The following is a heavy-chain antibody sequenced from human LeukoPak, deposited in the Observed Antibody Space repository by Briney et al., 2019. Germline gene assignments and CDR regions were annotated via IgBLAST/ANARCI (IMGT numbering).Heavy chain of an antibody. J-gene: IGHJ4*02. Sequence: GGSLRLSCAASGFTFGTYSMHWVRQAPGKGLEWVAIISSAGTIINYADSVRGRFSISRDNSRNTLYLQMDSLRTEDTAVYYCAKDHRWLVDSWGQGTLVTVSS. CDR3: AKDHRWLVDS. CDR2: ISSAGTII. CDR1: GFTFGTYS. V-gene: IGHV3-30-3*01. D-gene: IGHD6-19*01.